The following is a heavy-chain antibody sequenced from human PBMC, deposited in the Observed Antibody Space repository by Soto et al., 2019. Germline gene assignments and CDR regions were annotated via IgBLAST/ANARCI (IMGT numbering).Heavy chain of an antibody. V-gene: IGHV3-74*01. CDR3: ARAQYLADDAFDI. CDR1: GFISRSYW. CDR2: INGDGRST. J-gene: IGHJ3*02. Sequence: GGSLRLSCAASGFISRSYWMHWVRQVPGKGLVWVSRINGDGRSTSYADSVKGRFTISRDNAKNTLYLQMNSLRADDTAVYYCARAQYLADDAFDIWGQGAMVTVSS. D-gene: IGHD2-2*01.